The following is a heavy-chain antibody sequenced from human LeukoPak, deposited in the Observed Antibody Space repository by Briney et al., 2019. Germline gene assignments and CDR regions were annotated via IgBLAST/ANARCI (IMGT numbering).Heavy chain of an antibody. D-gene: IGHD2-21*02. Sequence: GSLRLSCEASGFTFSEFWMSWVGQAPGKGLEWLANIKEDGRKKYYVDSVKGRFTISRDNAKNSLFLQMDSVRNEDTAVYYGVRDAVTACWSEGTLVTVYS. CDR1: GFTFSEFW. CDR2: IKEDGRKK. J-gene: IGHJ4*02. CDR3: VRDAVTAC. V-gene: IGHV3-7*01.